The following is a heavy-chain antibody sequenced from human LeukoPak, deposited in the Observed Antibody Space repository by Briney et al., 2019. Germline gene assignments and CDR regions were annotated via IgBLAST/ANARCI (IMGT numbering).Heavy chain of an antibody. Sequence: SETLSLTCTVSGVSISGTSYYWAWVRQPPGKGLEWIGNIYYSGSTYYNPSLKSRVGISIDTSKSQFSLKLSSVTASDTAVYSCARLGGQWLGGSFDYWGQGTLVTVSS. CDR2: IYYSGST. J-gene: IGHJ4*02. D-gene: IGHD6-19*01. V-gene: IGHV4-39*01. CDR3: ARLGGQWLGGSFDY. CDR1: GVSISGTSYY.